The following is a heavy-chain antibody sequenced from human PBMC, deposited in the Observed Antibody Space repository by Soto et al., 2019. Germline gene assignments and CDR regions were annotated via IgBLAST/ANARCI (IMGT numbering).Heavy chain of an antibody. V-gene: IGHV1-69*06. CDR1: GGTFSGLA. D-gene: IGHD3-10*01. J-gene: IGHJ4*02. CDR2: LVPVFGTA. CDR3: ARSPGVFDY. Sequence: QVQLVQSGAEVKKPGSSVKVSCKASGGTFSGLAISWVRQAPGKGLEWMGGLVPVFGTANYAQKFQDRVTITADKSTSTSYMELSSLRSEDTAVYYCARSPGVFDYWGQGTLVTVSS.